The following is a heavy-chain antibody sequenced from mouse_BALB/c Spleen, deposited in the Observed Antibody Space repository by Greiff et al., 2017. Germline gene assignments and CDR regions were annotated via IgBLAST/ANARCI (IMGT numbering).Heavy chain of an antibody. CDR3: ASLDSSGLYAMDY. V-gene: IGHV3-2*02. CDR1: GYSITSDYA. Sequence: EVQLQQSGPGLVKPSQSLSLTCTVTGYSITSDYAWNWIRQFPGNKLEWMGYISYSGSTSYNPSLKSRISITRDTSKNQFFLQLNSVTTEDTATYYCASLDSSGLYAMDYWGQGTSVTVSS. D-gene: IGHD3-2*01. J-gene: IGHJ4*01. CDR2: ISYSGST.